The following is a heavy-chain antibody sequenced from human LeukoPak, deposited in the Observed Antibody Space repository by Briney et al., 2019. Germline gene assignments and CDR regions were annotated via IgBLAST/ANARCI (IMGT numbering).Heavy chain of an antibody. V-gene: IGHV1-24*01. CDR2: LDPEDGEI. CDR3: ATEEAGSFPALDC. Sequence: WASVKVSCKVSGSTLSEVSIHWVRQAPGKGLEWMGGLDPEDGEILYAQRFQGRVTMTEDTSTTTAYMELSSLTSDDTAVYYCATEEAGSFPALDCWGQGTRVTVSS. J-gene: IGHJ4*02. CDR1: GSTLSEVS. D-gene: IGHD1-26*01.